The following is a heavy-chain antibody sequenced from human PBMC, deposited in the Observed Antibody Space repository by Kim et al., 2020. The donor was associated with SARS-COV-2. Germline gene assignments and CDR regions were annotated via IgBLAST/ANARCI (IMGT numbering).Heavy chain of an antibody. Sequence: ASVKVSCKASGYTFTSYGISWVRQAPGQGLEWMGWISAYNGNTNYAQKLQGRVTMTTDTSTSTAYMELRSLRSDDTAGYYCARGSYPIAVADPFYWGQGTLVPVSS. CDR1: GYTFTSYG. D-gene: IGHD6-19*01. V-gene: IGHV1-18*01. CDR2: ISAYNGNT. CDR3: ARGSYPIAVADPFY. J-gene: IGHJ4*02.